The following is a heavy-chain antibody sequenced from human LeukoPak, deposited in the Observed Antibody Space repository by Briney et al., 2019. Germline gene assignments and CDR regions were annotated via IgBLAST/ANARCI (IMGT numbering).Heavy chain of an antibody. CDR1: GGSISSSSYY. CDR3: ARVRVDYGVINWFDP. D-gene: IGHD4-17*01. V-gene: IGHV4-39*07. J-gene: IGHJ5*02. CDR2: IYYSGST. Sequence: KASETLSLTCTVSGGSISSSSYYWGGIRQPPGKGLGWIGGIYYSGSTYYNPSLKSRVTISVDTSKNQFSLKLSSVTAADTAVYYCARVRVDYGVINWFDPWGQGTLVTVSS.